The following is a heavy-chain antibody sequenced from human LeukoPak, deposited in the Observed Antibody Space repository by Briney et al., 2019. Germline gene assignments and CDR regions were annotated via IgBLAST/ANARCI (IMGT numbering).Heavy chain of an antibody. CDR2: IYTSGST. CDR1: GGSIRSGSYY. V-gene: IGHV4-61*02. D-gene: IGHD3-3*01. CDR3: AREAPSYDFWSGYLWIFDY. J-gene: IGHJ4*02. Sequence: SETLSLTCTVSGGSIRSGSYYWSWIRQPAGKGLEWIGRIYTSGSTNYNPSLKSRVTISVDTSKNQFSLKLSSVTAADTAVYYCAREAPSYDFWSGYLWIFDYWGQGTLVTVSS.